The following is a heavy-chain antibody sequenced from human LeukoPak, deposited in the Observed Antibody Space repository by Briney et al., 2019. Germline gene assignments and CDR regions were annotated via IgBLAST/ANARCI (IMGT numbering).Heavy chain of an antibody. CDR3: ARGRAPVGVVPAAALDAFDI. D-gene: IGHD2-2*01. Sequence: GASVKVSCKASGGTFSSYAISWVRQAPGQGLEWMRGIIPIFGTANYAQKFQGRVTITTDESTSTAYMELSSLRSEDTAVYYCARGRAPVGVVPAAALDAFDIWGQGTMVTVSS. J-gene: IGHJ3*02. CDR1: GGTFSSYA. CDR2: IIPIFGTA. V-gene: IGHV1-69*05.